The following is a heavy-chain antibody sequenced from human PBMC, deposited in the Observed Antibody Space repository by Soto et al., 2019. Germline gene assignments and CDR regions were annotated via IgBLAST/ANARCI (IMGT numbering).Heavy chain of an antibody. CDR2: IVLGNGNT. CDR1: GFTXSSSA. D-gene: IGHD6-19*01. J-gene: IGHJ5*02. CDR3: ATRIGNIGWYWLDT. V-gene: IGHV1-58*01. Sequence: GXSXKVSYKATGFTXSSSAVKLVRQARGQGLEWIGWIVLGNGNTNYEQKFQERVTITRDMSTSTAYMEVRSLTFEDTAVYYCATRIGNIGWYWLDTWGQGTLGPVS.